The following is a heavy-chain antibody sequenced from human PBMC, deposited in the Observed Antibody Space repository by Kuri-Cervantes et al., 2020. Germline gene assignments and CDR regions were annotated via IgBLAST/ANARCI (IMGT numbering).Heavy chain of an antibody. CDR2: IYSVGGT. V-gene: IGHV3-53*01. CDR3: ASPMDDFRSGYNY. J-gene: IGHJ4*02. Sequence: ETLSLTCAASGFTVSSNYMSWVRQAPGKGLEWVSVIYSVGGTFYADSVKGRFTISRDNSRNTLYLQMNSLRAQDTAVYYCASPMDDFRSGYNYWGQGTLVTVSS. D-gene: IGHD3-3*01. CDR1: GFTVSSNY.